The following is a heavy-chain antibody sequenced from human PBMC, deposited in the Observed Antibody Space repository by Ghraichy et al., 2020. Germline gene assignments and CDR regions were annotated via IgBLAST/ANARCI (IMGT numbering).Heavy chain of an antibody. Sequence: GGSLRLSCAASGFTFSSYGMHWVRQAPGKGLEWVAFIRYDGSNKYYADSVQGRFTISRDNSKNTLYLQMNSLRAEDTAVYYCAKDMTTVIYNWFDPWGQGTLVTVSS. D-gene: IGHD4-17*01. CDR2: IRYDGSNK. J-gene: IGHJ5*02. CDR1: GFTFSSYG. V-gene: IGHV3-30*02. CDR3: AKDMTTVIYNWFDP.